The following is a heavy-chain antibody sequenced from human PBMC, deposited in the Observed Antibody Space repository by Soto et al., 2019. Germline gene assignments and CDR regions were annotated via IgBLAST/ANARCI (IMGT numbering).Heavy chain of an antibody. J-gene: IGHJ4*02. CDR2: ISGSGGST. Sequence: GGSLRLSCAASGFTFSSYAMSWVRQAPGKGLEWVSAISGSGGSTYYADSVKGRFTISRDNSKNTLYLQMNSLRAEDTAVYYCTKDPQYCSGGSCYPNWGQGTLVTVSS. CDR3: TKDPQYCSGGSCYPN. V-gene: IGHV3-23*01. D-gene: IGHD2-15*01. CDR1: GFTFSSYA.